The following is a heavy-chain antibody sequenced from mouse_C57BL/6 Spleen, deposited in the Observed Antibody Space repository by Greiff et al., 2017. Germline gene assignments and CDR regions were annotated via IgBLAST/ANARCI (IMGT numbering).Heavy chain of an antibody. Sequence: DVMLVESGGGLVKPGGSLKLSCAASGFTFSSYAMSWVRQTPEKRLEWVATISDGGSYTYYPDNVKGRFTISRDNAKNNLYLQMSHLKSEDTAMYYCARDRGTTVPYYAMDYWGQGTSVTVSS. CDR3: ARDRGTTVPYYAMDY. V-gene: IGHV5-4*01. D-gene: IGHD1-1*01. CDR2: ISDGGSYT. J-gene: IGHJ4*01. CDR1: GFTFSSYA.